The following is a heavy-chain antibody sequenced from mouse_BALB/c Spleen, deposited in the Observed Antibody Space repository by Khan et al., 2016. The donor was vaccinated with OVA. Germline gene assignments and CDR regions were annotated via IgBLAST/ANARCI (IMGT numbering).Heavy chain of an antibody. V-gene: IGHV2-6-4*01. CDR3: ARAYYRSDGYYAMDY. CDR1: GFSLSRYN. J-gene: IGHJ4*01. CDR2: IWGGGGT. D-gene: IGHD2-14*01. Sequence: VQLKESGPGLVAPSQSLSITCTVSGFSLSRYNIHWVRQPPGKGLEWLGMIWGGGGTDYNSTLKSRLSISKDNSKSQAFLKMNSLQTDDSAMYYCARAYYRSDGYYAMDYWGQGTSVTVSS.